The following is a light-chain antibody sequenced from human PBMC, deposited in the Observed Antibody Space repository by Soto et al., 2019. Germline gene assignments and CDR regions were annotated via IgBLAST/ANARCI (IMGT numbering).Light chain of an antibody. J-gene: IGLJ1*01. Sequence: QSVLTQPPSASGTPGQRVTISCSGSSSNIGNNNVNWFQQLPGMAPKLIMYSNNQRPSGVPDRFSGAKSGTSASLAIGGLRSEDEADYYCAAWDDSLKGDVFGTGTKLTVL. V-gene: IGLV1-44*01. CDR3: AAWDDSLKGDV. CDR2: SNN. CDR1: SSNIGNNN.